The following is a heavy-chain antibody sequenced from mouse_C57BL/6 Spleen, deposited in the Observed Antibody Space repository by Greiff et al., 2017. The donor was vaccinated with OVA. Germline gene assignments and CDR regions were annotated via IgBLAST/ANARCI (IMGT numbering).Heavy chain of an antibody. Sequence: EVQLQQSGPGLVKPSQSLSLTCSVTGYSITSGYYWYWIRQFPGNKLEWMGYISYDGSNNYNPSLKNRISITRDTTKNQFFLKLNSVTTEDTTTYYCARDRGMIRDAMDYWGQGTSVTVSS. CDR2: ISYDGSN. J-gene: IGHJ4*01. CDR1: GYSITSGYY. V-gene: IGHV3-6*01. D-gene: IGHD2-4*01. CDR3: ARDRGMIRDAMDY.